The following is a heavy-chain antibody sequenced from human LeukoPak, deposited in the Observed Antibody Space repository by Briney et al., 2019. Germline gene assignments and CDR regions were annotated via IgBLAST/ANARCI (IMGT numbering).Heavy chain of an antibody. Sequence: ASVKVSRKASGYTFTGYYMHWVRQAPGQGLEWMGWIDPNSGGTNYAQKFQGRVTMTRDTSISTAHMELSRLRSDDTAVYYCARGQDYGDYFTYYYMDVWGKGTTVTISS. CDR3: ARGQDYGDYFTYYYMDV. J-gene: IGHJ6*03. CDR1: GYTFTGYY. V-gene: IGHV1-2*02. D-gene: IGHD4-17*01. CDR2: IDPNSGGT.